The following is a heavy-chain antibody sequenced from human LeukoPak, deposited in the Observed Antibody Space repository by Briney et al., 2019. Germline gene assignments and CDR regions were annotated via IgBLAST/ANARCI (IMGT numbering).Heavy chain of an antibody. CDR1: GFTFSAYG. Sequence: GGSLRLSCAASGFTFSAYGIHWVRQPPGKGLEWVAVISYDGNSRNYADSVKGRFNISGDNSKNTVYLQMNSLRPEDTAVYYCAKDRGGNTYYPFLSYFFDYWGQGTLVTVSS. CDR3: AKDRGGNTYYPFLSYFFDY. CDR2: ISYDGNSR. J-gene: IGHJ4*02. V-gene: IGHV3-30*18. D-gene: IGHD4-23*01.